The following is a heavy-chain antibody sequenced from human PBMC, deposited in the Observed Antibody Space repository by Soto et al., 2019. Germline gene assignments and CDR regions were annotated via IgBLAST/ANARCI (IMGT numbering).Heavy chain of an antibody. CDR2: IIPIFGTA. V-gene: IGHV1-69*13. CDR3: AIGTMVRGVISWFDP. Sequence: SVKVSCKXSGGTFSSYAISWVRQAPGQGLEWMGGIIPIFGTANYAQKFQGRVTITADESTSTAYMELSSLRSEDTAVYYCAIGTMVRGVISWFDPWGQGTLVTDSS. D-gene: IGHD3-10*01. CDR1: GGTFSSYA. J-gene: IGHJ5*02.